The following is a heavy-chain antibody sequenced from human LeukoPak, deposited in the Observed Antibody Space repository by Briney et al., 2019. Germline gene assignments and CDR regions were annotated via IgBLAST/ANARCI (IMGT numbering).Heavy chain of an antibody. D-gene: IGHD3-22*01. Sequence: GGSLRLSCAASGFTFSSYWMHWVRQPPGKGLVWVSRIKSDVSSTSYADSVKGRFTISRDNAKNSLYLQMNSLRAEDTAVYYCVRDKGYYYDSSGTFDYWGQGSLVTVSS. CDR1: GFTFSSYW. CDR2: IKSDVSST. CDR3: VRDKGYYYDSSGTFDY. J-gene: IGHJ4*02. V-gene: IGHV3-74*01.